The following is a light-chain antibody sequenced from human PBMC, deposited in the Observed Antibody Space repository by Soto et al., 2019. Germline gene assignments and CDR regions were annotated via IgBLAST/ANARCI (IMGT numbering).Light chain of an antibody. V-gene: IGKV1-5*03. CDR1: QSISSW. CDR3: QQYDNYWT. CDR2: KTS. Sequence: DIQFTQSPSFLSASVGDRVTITCRASQSISSWLAWYQQRPGKAPKLLIYKTSSLQSGVPSRFSGSGSGTEFTLTIRSLQPDDFATYYCQQYDNYWTFGQGTKVDIK. J-gene: IGKJ1*01.